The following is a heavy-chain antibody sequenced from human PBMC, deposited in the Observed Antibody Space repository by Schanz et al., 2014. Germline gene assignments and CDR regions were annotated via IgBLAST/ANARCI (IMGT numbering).Heavy chain of an antibody. J-gene: IGHJ2*01. V-gene: IGHV4-30-4*08. D-gene: IGHD1-1*01. CDR1: GGSISSATYY. Sequence: QVQLQESGPGLVKPSQTLSLTCTVSGGSISSATYYWSWVRQSPGKGLEWIGYIYYSGNTYYNPSLKRRVPISLDASKNQFSLTLTSLTAADTAVYYCARDTTWRLDLWGRGTLVTVSS. CDR3: ARDTTWRLDL. CDR2: IYYSGNT.